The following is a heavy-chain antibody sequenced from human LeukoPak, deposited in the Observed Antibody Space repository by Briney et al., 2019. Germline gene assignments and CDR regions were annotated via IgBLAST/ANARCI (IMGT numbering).Heavy chain of an antibody. Sequence: PGGSLRLSCAASGFTLDDYAVHWVRQAPGKGLEWVSGISGDSGSMGYADSVKGRFTISRDNAKNSVYLQMNSLRAEDTALYYCAKGGGWFYYFDYWGQGTLVTVSS. J-gene: IGHJ4*02. CDR2: ISGDSGSM. CDR3: AKGGGWFYYFDY. D-gene: IGHD6-19*01. CDR1: GFTLDDYA. V-gene: IGHV3-9*01.